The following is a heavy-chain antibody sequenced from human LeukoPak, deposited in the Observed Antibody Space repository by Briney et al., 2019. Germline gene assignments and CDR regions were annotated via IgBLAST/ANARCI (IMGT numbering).Heavy chain of an antibody. D-gene: IGHD2-8*01. CDR1: GFTFSDYY. J-gene: IGHJ6*02. CDR3: ALGTINKDYYFGMDV. CDR2: ISNSGSTV. Sequence: GGSLRLSCAASGFTFSDYYMTWLRQAPGKGLEWLSYISNSGSTVFYADSVKGRFTVSRDNAKRSLYLQIESLRDDDTAVYHCALGTINKDYYFGMDVWGQGTAVTVSS. V-gene: IGHV3-11*01.